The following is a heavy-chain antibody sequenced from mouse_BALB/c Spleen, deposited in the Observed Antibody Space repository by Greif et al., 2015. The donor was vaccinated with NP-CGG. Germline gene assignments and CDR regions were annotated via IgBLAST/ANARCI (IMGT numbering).Heavy chain of an antibody. CDR1: GYTFTSYW. J-gene: IGHJ4*01. D-gene: IGHD2-1*01. V-gene: IGHV1S41*01. CDR3: ARFGNYPYYYAMDY. CDR2: IAPGSGST. Sequence: DLVKPGASVKLSCKASGYTFTSYWINWMKQRPGQGLEWIGRIAPGSGSTYYNEMFKGKATLTVDTSSSTAYIQLSSLSSEDSAVYFCARFGNYPYYYAMDYWGRGTSVTVSS.